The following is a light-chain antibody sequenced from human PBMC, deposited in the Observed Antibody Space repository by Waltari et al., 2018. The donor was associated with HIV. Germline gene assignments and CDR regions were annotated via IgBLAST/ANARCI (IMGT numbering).Light chain of an antibody. J-gene: IGLJ1*01. CDR2: DLN. Sequence: QPPLTQSRSVSGSPGKSITISCTGTSNDVGAYNYVSWYPQHPGSAPKLLIFDLNRRPSGVPDRFSGSKSGNTASLTISGLQAEDEADYYCCSSAGRYTFVFGTGTKVTVL. CDR3: CSSAGRYTFV. V-gene: IGLV2-11*01. CDR1: SNDVGAYNY.